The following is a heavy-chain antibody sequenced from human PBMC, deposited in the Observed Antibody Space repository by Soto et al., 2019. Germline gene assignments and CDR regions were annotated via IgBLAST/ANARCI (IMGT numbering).Heavy chain of an antibody. Sequence: SETLSLTCTVSGGAISSYYWSWIRQPPGKGLEWIGYIYYSGSTNYNPSLKSRVTISVDTSKNQFSLKLSSVTAADTAVYYCAGSYCSSTSSPLTYFYTWAQGTLLTVSS. CDR3: AGSYCSSTSSPLTYFYT. CDR1: GGAISSYY. CDR2: IYYSGST. D-gene: IGHD2-2*01. J-gene: IGHJ1*01. V-gene: IGHV4-59*08.